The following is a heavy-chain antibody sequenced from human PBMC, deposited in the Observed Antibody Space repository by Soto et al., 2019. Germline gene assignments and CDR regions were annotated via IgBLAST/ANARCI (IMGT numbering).Heavy chain of an antibody. Sequence: QVQLVESGGGVVQPGRSLRLSCEGSGFIFNKYGMHWVRQAPGKGLEWVAIIWYDGSNDFYADSVKGRFTISKDNSKNKVYLEMDSLRVEYTAIYYCARAGVENWLDPWGQGTLVTVSS. J-gene: IGHJ5*02. CDR2: IWYDGSND. V-gene: IGHV3-33*01. CDR3: ARAGVENWLDP. CDR1: GFIFNKYG. D-gene: IGHD3-10*01.